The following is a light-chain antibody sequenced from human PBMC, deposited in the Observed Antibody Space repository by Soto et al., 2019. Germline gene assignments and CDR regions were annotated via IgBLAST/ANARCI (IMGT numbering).Light chain of an antibody. CDR2: YAS. Sequence: EIVMTQSPATLSLSPGERATLSCRASQSVSYNLAWYQQKPGQPPRLLIYYASTRATGVPARFSGGGSGTEFTLTISSLQSEDSAVYYCQQYNKWPPYTFGQGTKLEI. V-gene: IGKV3-15*01. CDR3: QQYNKWPPYT. J-gene: IGKJ2*01. CDR1: QSVSYN.